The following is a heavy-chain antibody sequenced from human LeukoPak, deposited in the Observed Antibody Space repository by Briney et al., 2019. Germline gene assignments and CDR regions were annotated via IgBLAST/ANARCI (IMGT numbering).Heavy chain of an antibody. V-gene: IGHV3-21*01. D-gene: IGHD4-17*01. CDR2: ISSSGSYI. CDR3: ARDYYGDYVFDY. Sequence: GGSLRLSCAASGFTFSSYGMNWVRQAPGKGLEWVSSISSSGSYIYYADPVKGRFTISRDNAKISLDLQMNSLRADDTAVYYCARDYYGDYVFDYWGQGALVTVSS. CDR1: GFTFSSYG. J-gene: IGHJ4*02.